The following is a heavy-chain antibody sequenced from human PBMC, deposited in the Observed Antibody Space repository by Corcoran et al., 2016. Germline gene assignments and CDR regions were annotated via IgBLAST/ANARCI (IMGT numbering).Heavy chain of an antibody. D-gene: IGHD3-22*01. CDR2: IWYDGSNK. V-gene: IGHV3-33*01. CDR1: GFTFSSYG. CDR3: AGEYYYDSSGYGFDY. Sequence: QVQLVESGGGVVQPGRSLRLSCAASGFTFSSYGMHWVRQAPGKGLEWVAVIWYDGSNKYYVDSVKGRFTISRDNSKNTLYLQMNSLRAEDTAVYYCAGEYYYDSSGYGFDYWGQGTLVTVSS. J-gene: IGHJ4*02.